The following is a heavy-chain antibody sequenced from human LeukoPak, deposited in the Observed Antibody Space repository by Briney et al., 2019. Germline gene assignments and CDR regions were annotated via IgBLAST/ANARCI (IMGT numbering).Heavy chain of an antibody. CDR1: GYTFTRNY. CDR2: IDPSGGGT. CDR3: ARGPVVPADYYYYGMDV. Sequence: ASVKVSCKASGYTFTRNYINWLRQAPGQGLEWTGMIDPSGGGTAYAQKFQDRVTMTSDTSTSTAYMELSSLRSEDTAVYYCARGPVVPADYYYYGMDVWGQGTTVTVSS. V-gene: IGHV1-46*01. D-gene: IGHD2-2*01. J-gene: IGHJ6*02.